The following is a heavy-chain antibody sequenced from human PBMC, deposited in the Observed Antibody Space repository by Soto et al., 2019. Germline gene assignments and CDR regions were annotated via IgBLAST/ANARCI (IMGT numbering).Heavy chain of an antibody. CDR2: NFFSWST. J-gene: IGHJ4*02. V-gene: IGHV4-59*01. CDR1: GGSLRSYY. CDR3: ARGFLFGHIGCGEGDPGDCYFESVNYFDY. D-gene: IGHD2-21*02. Sequence: ASETPSLPCTGSGGSLRSYYWGLCRQPPGKRLEWNGFNFFSWSTNYNPSLKSRVTISVDTSKNQFSLKLSSVTAADTAVYYCARGFLFGHIGCGEGDPGDCYFESVNYFDYWGQGTLVTVSS.